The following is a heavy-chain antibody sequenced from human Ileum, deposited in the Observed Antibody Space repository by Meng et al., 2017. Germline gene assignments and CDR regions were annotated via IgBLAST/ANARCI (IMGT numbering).Heavy chain of an antibody. CDR1: GASMSVVSY. CDR3: ARHGGYYQDF. D-gene: IGHD4-23*01. J-gene: IGHJ4*02. Sequence: QCPGPGLVKEPGALSLPCSVSGASMSVVSYWSWVRQSPGKGLEWIGQIDHLGIAYYKPSLKSRVTMSIDQSKSQFSLRLTSVSAADTAAYYCARHGGYYQDFWGQGTLVTVSS. CDR2: IDHLGIA. V-gene: IGHV4-4*03.